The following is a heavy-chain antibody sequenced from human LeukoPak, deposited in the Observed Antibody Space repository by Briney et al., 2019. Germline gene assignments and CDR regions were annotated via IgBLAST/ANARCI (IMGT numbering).Heavy chain of an antibody. CDR1: GYTFTSYY. D-gene: IGHD1-1*01. CDR3: ARLRGTKYYFDY. J-gene: IGHJ4*02. CDR2: INPSGGST. V-gene: IGHV1-46*01. Sequence: ASVKVSCKASGYTFTSYYMHWVRQAPGQGLEWMGIINPSGGSTSYAQKFQGRVTTTRDTSISTAYMELSRLRSDDTAVYYCARLRGTKYYFDYWGQGTLVTVSS.